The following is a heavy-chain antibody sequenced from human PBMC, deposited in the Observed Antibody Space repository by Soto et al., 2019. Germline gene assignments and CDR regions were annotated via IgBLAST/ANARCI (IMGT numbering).Heavy chain of an antibody. J-gene: IGHJ6*02. V-gene: IGHV3-23*01. CDR3: AKEVVVESAGRSHYYYYGLDV. Sequence: EVQLLESGGGLVQPGGSLRLSCAASGFTFSIYAMNWVRQAPGKGLEWVSVISGSGGRTYYADSVKCPFTMSRDNSKNTLYLQRISLRAEDTAVYYCAKEVVVESAGRSHYYYYGLDVWGQGTTVTVSS. D-gene: IGHD2-2*01. CDR2: ISGSGGRT. CDR1: GFTFSIYA.